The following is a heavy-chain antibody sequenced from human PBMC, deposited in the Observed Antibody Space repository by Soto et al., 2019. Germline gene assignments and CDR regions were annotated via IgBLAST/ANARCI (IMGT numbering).Heavy chain of an antibody. Sequence: EVQLVESGGGLVKPGGSLRLSCAASGFTFSSYSMNWVRQAPGKGLEWVSSISSSSSYIYYADSVKGRFTISRDNAKNSLYLQMNSLRAEDTAVYYCARGWYCSSTICYYYYGMDVWGQGTTVTVSS. J-gene: IGHJ6*02. D-gene: IGHD2-2*01. CDR3: ARGWYCSSTICYYYYGMDV. CDR1: GFTFSSYS. V-gene: IGHV3-21*01. CDR2: ISSSSSYI.